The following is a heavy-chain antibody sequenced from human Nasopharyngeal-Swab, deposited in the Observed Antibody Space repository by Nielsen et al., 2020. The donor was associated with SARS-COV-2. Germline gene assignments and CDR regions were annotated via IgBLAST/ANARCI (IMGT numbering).Heavy chain of an antibody. J-gene: IGHJ6*02. Sequence: SETLSLTCAVYGGSFSGYYWSWIRQPPGKGLEWIGEINHSGSTNYNPSLKSRVTISVDTSKNQFSLKLSSVTAADTAVYYCARGGGSSGWYGAYYYYGMDVWGQGTTVTVSS. V-gene: IGHV4-34*01. CDR2: INHSGST. D-gene: IGHD6-19*01. CDR3: ARGGGSSGWYGAYYYYGMDV. CDR1: GGSFSGYY.